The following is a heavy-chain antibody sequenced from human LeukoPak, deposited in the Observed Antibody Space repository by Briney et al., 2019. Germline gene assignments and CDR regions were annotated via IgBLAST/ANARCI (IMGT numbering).Heavy chain of an antibody. J-gene: IGHJ5*02. D-gene: IGHD3-10*01. Sequence: ALVTVSYKASGFTFTSYDINWVRQARGQGLEWMGWMNPNNGNTGYAQKFQGRVTMTRDTSISTAYMELRGLRSEDTAVYYCVRDGEGVAISVNYWFDPWGQGTLVTVSS. CDR3: VRDGEGVAISVNYWFDP. CDR2: MNPNNGNT. V-gene: IGHV1-8*01. CDR1: GFTFTSYD.